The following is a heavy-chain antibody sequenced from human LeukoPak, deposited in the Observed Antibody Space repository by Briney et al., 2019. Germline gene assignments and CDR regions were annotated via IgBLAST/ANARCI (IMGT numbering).Heavy chain of an antibody. CDR2: IWYDGSNK. CDR3: ATYSSSWFNYYFDY. Sequence: GGSLGLSCAASGFTFSSYGMHWVRQAPGKGLEWVAVIWYDGSNKYYADSVKGRFTISRDNSKNTLYLQMNSLRAEDTAVYYCATYSSSWFNYYFDYWGQGTLVTVSS. J-gene: IGHJ4*02. V-gene: IGHV3-33*01. CDR1: GFTFSSYG. D-gene: IGHD6-13*01.